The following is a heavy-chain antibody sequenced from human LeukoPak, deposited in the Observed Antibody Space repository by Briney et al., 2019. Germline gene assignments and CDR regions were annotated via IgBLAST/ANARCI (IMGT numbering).Heavy chain of an antibody. Sequence: PSGTLSLTCAVSGGSISSNGWWTWVRQPPGKGLEWIGQVYHSGTTHYTPSLMSRVTISVDKSKNQFSLSLRSVTAADTAMYYCASWICTGDCFCYWGLGTLVTVSS. CDR2: VYHSGTT. D-gene: IGHD2-8*02. V-gene: IGHV4-4*02. CDR1: GGSISSNGW. J-gene: IGHJ4*02. CDR3: ASWICTGDCFCY.